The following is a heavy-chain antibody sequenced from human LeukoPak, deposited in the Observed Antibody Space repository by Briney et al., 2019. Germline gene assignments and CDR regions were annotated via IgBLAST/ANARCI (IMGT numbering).Heavy chain of an antibody. D-gene: IGHD2-2*01. V-gene: IGHV3-20*01. CDR1: GFTFDDYG. J-gene: IGHJ6*03. Sequence: GGSLRLSCAASGFTFDDYGMSWVRQAPGKGLEWVSGINWNGGSTGYADSVKGRFTISRDNAKNSLYLQMNRLRAEDTALYHCAREGRYCSSTSCYYYYMDVWGKGTTVTVSS. CDR2: INWNGGST. CDR3: AREGRYCSSTSCYYYYMDV.